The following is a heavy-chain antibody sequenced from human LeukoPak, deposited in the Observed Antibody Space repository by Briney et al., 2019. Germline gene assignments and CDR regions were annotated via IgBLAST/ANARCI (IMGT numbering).Heavy chain of an antibody. CDR2: ISGSGDRT. D-gene: IGHD1-26*01. Sequence: GGSLRLSCAASGFAFSSYAMSWVRQAPGKGPEWVSGISGSGDRTYYTDSVKGRFTISRDNSKNTVYLQMNSPRVEDTAVYYCANGVWELIVYFHQWGQGTLVTVSS. CDR1: GFAFSSYA. V-gene: IGHV3-23*01. J-gene: IGHJ1*01. CDR3: ANGVWELIVYFHQ.